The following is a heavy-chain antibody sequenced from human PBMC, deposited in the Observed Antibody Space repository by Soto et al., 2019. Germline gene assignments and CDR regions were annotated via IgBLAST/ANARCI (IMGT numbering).Heavy chain of an antibody. J-gene: IGHJ5*02. D-gene: IGHD6-13*01. Sequence: GGSLRLSCAASGFTFSTYAMRWVRQAPGKGLEWVAVISYDGNNKYYADSVKGRFTISRDNSKSTLYLQVNSLRAEDSAVYYCARAGIATIGIRWFDPWGQGTLVTVSS. V-gene: IGHV3-30-3*01. CDR1: GFTFSTYA. CDR2: ISYDGNNK. CDR3: ARAGIATIGIRWFDP.